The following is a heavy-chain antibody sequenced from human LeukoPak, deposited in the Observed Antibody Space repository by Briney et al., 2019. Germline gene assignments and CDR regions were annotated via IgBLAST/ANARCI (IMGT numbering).Heavy chain of an antibody. J-gene: IGHJ5*01. V-gene: IGHV3-48*04. CDR1: GLPFRSYS. CDR3: ARVQWTIVRGVTYTWFDS. Sequence: PGGSLRLPHGASGLPFRSYSMNWVRQAPGKGLAEVSYISRSCSTKYYADSVKDRFTISRDNANNSLYLQMNSLRAEDTAVYYCARVQWTIVRGVTYTWFDSWGQGSMVTVSS. CDR2: ISRSCSTK. D-gene: IGHD3-10*01.